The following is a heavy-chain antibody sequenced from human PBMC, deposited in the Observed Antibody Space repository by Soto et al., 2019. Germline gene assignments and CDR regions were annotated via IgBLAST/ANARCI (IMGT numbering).Heavy chain of an antibody. CDR2: IIPIFGTA. D-gene: IGHD3-22*01. CDR1: GGTFSSYA. V-gene: IGHV1-69*13. Sequence: SVKVSCKASGGTFSSYAISWVRQAPGQGLEWMGGIIPIFGTANYAQKFQGRVTITADESTSTAYMELSSLRSEDTAVYYCARMIVAVNDESRNTRNDAFDIWGQGTMVTVSS. CDR3: ARMIVAVNDESRNTRNDAFDI. J-gene: IGHJ3*02.